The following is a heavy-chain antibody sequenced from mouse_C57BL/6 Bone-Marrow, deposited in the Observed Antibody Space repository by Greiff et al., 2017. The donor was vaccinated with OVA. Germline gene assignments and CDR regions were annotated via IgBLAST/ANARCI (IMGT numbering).Heavy chain of an antibody. CDR2: IWWDDDT. CDR1: GFSLSTFGMG. Sequence: QVTLKESGPGILQPSQTLSLTCSFSGFSLSTFGMGVGWIRQPSGKGLEWLAHIWWDDDTYYNPALKSRLTISKDTSKNQVFLKIANVDTADTATYYCARKTFYYGSSPEFAYWGQGTLVTVSA. CDR3: ARKTFYYGSSPEFAY. D-gene: IGHD1-1*01. V-gene: IGHV8-8*01. J-gene: IGHJ3*01.